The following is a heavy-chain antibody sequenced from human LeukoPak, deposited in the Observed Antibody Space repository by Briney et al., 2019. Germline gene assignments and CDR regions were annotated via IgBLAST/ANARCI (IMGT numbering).Heavy chain of an antibody. J-gene: IGHJ4*02. CDR1: GLTFSRYD. CDR3: AKDHNYVDS. Sequence: GGSLRLSCAASGLTFSRYDMTWVRQAPGKGLEWVSSISDSGVSTYYADSVKGRFTISRDNSKNKLYPQMNGLRAEDTAVYYCAKDHNYVDSWGQGTLVTVSS. CDR2: ISDSGVST. V-gene: IGHV3-23*01.